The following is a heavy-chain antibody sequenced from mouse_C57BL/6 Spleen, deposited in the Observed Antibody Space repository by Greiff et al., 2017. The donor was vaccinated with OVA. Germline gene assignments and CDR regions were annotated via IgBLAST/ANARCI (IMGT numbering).Heavy chain of an antibody. CDR1: GYTFTDHP. V-gene: IGHV1-78*01. CDR2: IYPRDGST. D-gene: IGHD1-1*01. J-gene: IGHJ2*01. CDR3: ARDGTTVPYYLDY. Sequence: VKLVESDAELVKPGASVKISCKVSGYTFTDHPIHWMKQRPEQGLEWIGYIYPRDGSTKYNEKFKGKATLTADKSSSTAYMQLNSLTSEDSAVYFCARDGTTVPYYLDYWGQGTTRTVSS.